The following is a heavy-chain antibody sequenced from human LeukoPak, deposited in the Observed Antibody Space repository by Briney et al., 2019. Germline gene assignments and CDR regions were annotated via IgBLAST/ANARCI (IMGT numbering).Heavy chain of an antibody. CDR2: IFPADSNT. Sequence: RGESLKISCKVSGYTFTHSWIGWVRQKPGRGLEWLGVIFPADSNTAYNPSFRGQVTISVDKSIDTAYLQWGSLKASDSAIYYCARHRATGTWSDFDYWGQGTVVTVSS. D-gene: IGHD1-14*01. J-gene: IGHJ4*02. CDR3: ARHRATGTWSDFDY. CDR1: GYTFTHSW. V-gene: IGHV5-51*01.